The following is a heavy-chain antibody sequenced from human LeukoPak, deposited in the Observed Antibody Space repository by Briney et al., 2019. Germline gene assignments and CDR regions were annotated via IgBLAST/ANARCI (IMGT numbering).Heavy chain of an antibody. CDR3: ARKDGDY. V-gene: IGHV4-4*07. CDR2: IYSSGST. J-gene: IGHJ4*02. Sequence: SETLSLTCSVSGASISTFHWTWFRQPAGRGLEWIGLIYSSGSTLLNPSLKNRVAMPVDLTKNQLSLKLTSVTAADTAMYFCARKDGDYWGRGTLVTVSS. CDR1: GASISTFH.